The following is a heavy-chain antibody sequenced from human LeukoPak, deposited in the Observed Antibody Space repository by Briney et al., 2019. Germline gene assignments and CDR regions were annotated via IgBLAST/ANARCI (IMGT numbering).Heavy chain of an antibody. CDR2: VNPNNGAT. CDR3: AAAPHNYDKPGPPPFKF. CDR1: GDTFTAYY. Sequence: ASVTVSCKTSGDTFTAYYIHWVRQAPGQGLKWMEWVNPNNGATDSAQTFRGRVTMSRDTSITTAFMELSSLRSDDTAVYYCAAAPHNYDKPGPPPFKFWGQGTLVTVSS. J-gene: IGHJ4*02. D-gene: IGHD3-16*01. V-gene: IGHV1-2*02.